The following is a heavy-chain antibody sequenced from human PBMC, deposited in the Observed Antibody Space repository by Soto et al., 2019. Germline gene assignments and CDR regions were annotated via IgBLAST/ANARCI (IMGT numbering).Heavy chain of an antibody. Sequence: QVQLVESGGGVVQPGRSLRLSCAASGFTFSSYGMHWVRQAPGKGLEWVAVISYDGSNKYYADSVKGRFPISRDNSKNTLDMKMNSLRAEDTAVYYCAKVIGEQGLKYYYYYDGTDVWGQETTVTVSS. CDR2: ISYDGSNK. V-gene: IGHV3-30*18. CDR3: AKVIGEQGLKYYYYYDGTDV. J-gene: IGHJ6*02. D-gene: IGHD6-19*01. CDR1: GFTFSSYG.